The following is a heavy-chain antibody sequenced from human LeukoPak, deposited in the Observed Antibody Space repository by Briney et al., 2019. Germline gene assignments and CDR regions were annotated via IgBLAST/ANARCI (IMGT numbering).Heavy chain of an antibody. V-gene: IGHV4-39*01. J-gene: IGHJ4*02. CDR1: GGSISSSSYY. CDR2: IYYSGST. CDR3: ARQNYYDSSCLDY. D-gene: IGHD3-22*01. Sequence: SETLSLTCTVSGGSISSSSYYWGWIRQPPGKGLEWIGSIYYSGSTYYNPSLKSRVTISVDTSKNQFSLKLSSVTAADTAVYYCARQNYYDSSCLDYWGQGTLVTVSS.